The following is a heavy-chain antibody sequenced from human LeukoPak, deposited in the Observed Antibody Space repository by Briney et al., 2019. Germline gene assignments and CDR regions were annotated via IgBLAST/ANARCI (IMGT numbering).Heavy chain of an antibody. CDR3: ARAEDSSGYYQLYYFDY. Sequence: GGSLRLSCAASGFTFSSYAMQWVRQAPGKGLEWVAVISYDGSNKYYADSVKGRFTISRDNSKNTLYLQMNSLRAEDTAVYYCARAEDSSGYYQLYYFDYWGQGTLVTVSS. CDR1: GFTFSSYA. J-gene: IGHJ4*02. CDR2: ISYDGSNK. D-gene: IGHD3-22*01. V-gene: IGHV3-30-3*01.